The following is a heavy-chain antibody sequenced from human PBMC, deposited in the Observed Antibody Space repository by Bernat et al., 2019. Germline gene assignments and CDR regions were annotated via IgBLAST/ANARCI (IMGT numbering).Heavy chain of an antibody. CDR1: GFAFSNYE. CDR3: VKPKWGPDAFDI. J-gene: IGHJ3*02. CDR2: IETDGSRT. D-gene: IGHD1-26*01. Sequence: CAASGFAFSNYEMNWVRQAPGKGLEWLSYIETDGSRTYYAGSVKGRFTISRDNAKDSLYLHMNSLRAEDTAVYYCVKPKWGPDAFDIWGQGTMVTVSS. V-gene: IGHV3-48*03.